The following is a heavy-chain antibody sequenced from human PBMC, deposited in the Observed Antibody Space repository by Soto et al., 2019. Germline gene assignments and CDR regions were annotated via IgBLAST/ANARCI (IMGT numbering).Heavy chain of an antibody. V-gene: IGHV3-30*18. CDR2: ISYDGSNK. CDR3: TKDEADYTQLVY. D-gene: IGHD4-4*01. Sequence: QVQLVESGGGVVQPGRSLRLSCAASGFTFSSYGMHWVRQAPGKGLEWVAVISYDGSNKYYADSVKGRFTISRDNSKNTLYLQINSLRAEDTAVYYCTKDEADYTQLVYWGQGTLVTVSS. J-gene: IGHJ4*02. CDR1: GFTFSSYG.